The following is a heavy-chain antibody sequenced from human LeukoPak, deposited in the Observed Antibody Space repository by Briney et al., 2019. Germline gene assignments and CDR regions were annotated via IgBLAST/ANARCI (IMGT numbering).Heavy chain of an antibody. D-gene: IGHD2-2*03. CDR3: ARVGDRSGNGYSH. CDR1: GFTFSSYW. V-gene: IGHV3-7*01. CDR2: IKQDGSEK. Sequence: PGGSLRLSCAASGFTFSSYWMSWVRQAPGKGLEWVANIKQDGSEKYYVGSVKGRFTIARDNAKNSLYLQMNSVRAEDTAVYYCARVGDRSGNGYSHWGQGTLVTVSS. J-gene: IGHJ4*02.